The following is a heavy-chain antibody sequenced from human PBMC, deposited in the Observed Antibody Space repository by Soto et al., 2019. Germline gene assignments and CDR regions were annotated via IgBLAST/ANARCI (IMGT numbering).Heavy chain of an antibody. V-gene: IGHV3-74*01. J-gene: IGHJ4*02. D-gene: IGHD2-21*01. Sequence: EVQLVESGGGLVRPGGSLRLSCTASGFTFSTYWMHWVRQVPGKGLEWVSRMKGDETSLGHEDFVKGRFTISRDNAKNILYLQMNNLSAEDTALYYCVRGCSPSYCHPFDYWGQGTLVTVSS. CDR2: MKGDETSL. CDR1: GFTFSTYW. CDR3: VRGCSPSYCHPFDY.